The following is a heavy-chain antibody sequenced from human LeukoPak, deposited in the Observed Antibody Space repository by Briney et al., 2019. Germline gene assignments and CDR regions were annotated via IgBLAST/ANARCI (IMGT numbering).Heavy chain of an antibody. CDR2: ISARGDFT. J-gene: IGHJ4*02. CDR1: GFIFSNLA. V-gene: IGHV3-23*01. D-gene: IGHD3-3*01. Sequence: GGSLRLSCEGSGFIFSNLALSWVRQAPGKGLEWVSGISARGDFTSYADVVKGRFSISRDNSKNTLYLQMNSLTTDDTAVYYCSNGDHDFWSEQFDYWGQGNLVTVSS. CDR3: SNGDHDFWSEQFDY.